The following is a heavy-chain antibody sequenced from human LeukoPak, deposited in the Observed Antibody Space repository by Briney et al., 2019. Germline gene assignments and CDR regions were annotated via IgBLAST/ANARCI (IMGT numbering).Heavy chain of an antibody. V-gene: IGHV3-30*18. Sequence: GGSLRLSCAASGFTFSNYGMHWVRQAPGKGLEWVAVISYDGSNKYYADSVKGRFTISRDNSKNTLYLQMNSLRAEDTAVYYCAKGDRLLAYYDRSGYYPLLDYWGQGTLVTVSS. J-gene: IGHJ4*02. CDR2: ISYDGSNK. CDR1: GFTFSNYG. CDR3: AKGDRLLAYYDRSGYYPLLDY. D-gene: IGHD3-22*01.